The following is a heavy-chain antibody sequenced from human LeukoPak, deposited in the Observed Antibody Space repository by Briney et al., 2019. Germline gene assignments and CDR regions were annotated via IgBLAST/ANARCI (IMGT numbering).Heavy chain of an antibody. CDR2: ISGSGRT. D-gene: IGHD6-19*01. CDR1: GCIFSSYA. V-gene: IGHV3-23*01. J-gene: IGHJ4*02. Sequence: GGSLRLSCAASGCIFSSYAMSWVRMAPGKGLELISVISGSGRTDYADSVKGRFTISRDNSKNTLYLQMNSLRAEDTAVYYCAKTALAVAGIVPVESELDYWGQGTLVTVSS. CDR3: AKTALAVAGIVPVESELDY.